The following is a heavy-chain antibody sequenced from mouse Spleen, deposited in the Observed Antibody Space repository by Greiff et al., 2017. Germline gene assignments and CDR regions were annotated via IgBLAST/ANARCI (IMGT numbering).Heavy chain of an antibody. CDR1: GFNIKDTY. CDR2: IDPANGNT. Sequence: EVQLVESGAELVKPGASVKLSCTASGFNIKDTYMHWVKQRPEQGLEWIGRIDPANGNTKYAPKFQGKAPITADTSSNTAYLQLSSLTSEDTAVYYCARDPYYSSPYAMDYWGQGTSGTVSS. J-gene: IGHJ4*01. V-gene: IGHV14-3*02. D-gene: IGHD2-5*01. CDR3: ARDPYYSSPYAMDY.